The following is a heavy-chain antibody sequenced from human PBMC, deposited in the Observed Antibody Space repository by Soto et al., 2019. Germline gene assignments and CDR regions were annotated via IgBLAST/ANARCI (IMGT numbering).Heavy chain of an antibody. CDR3: ARDRRLFYGSGKSGYCLDV. CDR1: GYTFTGYY. V-gene: IGHV1-2*02. CDR2: INPNSGGT. D-gene: IGHD3-10*01. J-gene: IGHJ6*02. Sequence: QVQLVQSGAEVKKPGASVKVSCKASGYTFTGYYMHWVRQAPGQGLEWMGWINPNSGGTNYAQKFQGRVTMTRDTSISPAYMELSRLRSDDTAVYYCARDRRLFYGSGKSGYCLDVWGQGTTVTVSS.